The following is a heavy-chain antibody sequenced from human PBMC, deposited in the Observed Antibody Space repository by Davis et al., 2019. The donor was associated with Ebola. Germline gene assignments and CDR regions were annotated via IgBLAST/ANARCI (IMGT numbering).Heavy chain of an antibody. J-gene: IGHJ5*02. CDR3: ACSGSYRDWFDP. V-gene: IGHV3-30*04. CDR2: ISYDGSNK. Sequence: GGSLRLSCAASGFTFSSYAMHWVRQAPGKGLEWVAVISYDGSNKYYADSVKGRFTISRDNSKNTLYLQMNSLRAEDTAVYYCACSGSYRDWFDPWGQGTLVTVSS. D-gene: IGHD3-10*02. CDR1: GFTFSSYA.